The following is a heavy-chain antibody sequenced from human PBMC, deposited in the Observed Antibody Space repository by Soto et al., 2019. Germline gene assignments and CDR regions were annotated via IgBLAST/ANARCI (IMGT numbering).Heavy chain of an antibody. V-gene: IGHV1-69*12. CDR2: IIPIFGTA. J-gene: IGHJ1*01. D-gene: IGHD6-13*01. CDR1: GGPFSSYA. Sequence: QVQLVQSGAEVKKPGSSVKVSCKASGGPFSSYAISWVRQAPGQGLEWMGGIIPIFGTANYAQKFQGRVTITADQSTSTAYMELSSLRSEDTAVYYCARTPRGAAAPLFQHWGQGTLVTVSS. CDR3: ARTPRGAAAPLFQH.